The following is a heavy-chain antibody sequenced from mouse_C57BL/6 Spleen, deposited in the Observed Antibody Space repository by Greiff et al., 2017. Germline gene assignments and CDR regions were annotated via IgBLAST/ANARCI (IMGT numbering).Heavy chain of an antibody. CDR3: ARTRGDGVDY. J-gene: IGHJ2*01. V-gene: IGHV1-19*01. CDR1: GYTFTDYY. D-gene: IGHD1-1*01. Sequence: EAQLQQSGPVLVKPGASVKMSCKASGYTFTDYYMNWVKQSHGKSLEWIGVINPYNGGTSYNQKFKGKATLTVDKSSSTAYMELNSLTSEDSAVYYCARTRGDGVDYWGQGTTLTVSS. CDR2: INPYNGGT.